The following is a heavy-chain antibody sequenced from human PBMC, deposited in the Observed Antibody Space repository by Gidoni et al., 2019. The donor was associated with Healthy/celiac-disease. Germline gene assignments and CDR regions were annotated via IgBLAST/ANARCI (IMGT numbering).Heavy chain of an antibody. CDR2: ISWNSGSI. CDR3: AKGNGVVIIPYYYGMDV. V-gene: IGHV3-9*01. Sequence: EVQLVESGGGLVQPGRSLRLSCAASGFTFDDYAMQWVRQAPGKGLEWVSGISWNSGSIGYADSVKGRFTISRDNAKNSLYLQMNSLRAEDTALYYCAKGNGVVIIPYYYGMDVWGQGTTVTVSS. J-gene: IGHJ6*02. D-gene: IGHD3-3*01. CDR1: GFTFDDYA.